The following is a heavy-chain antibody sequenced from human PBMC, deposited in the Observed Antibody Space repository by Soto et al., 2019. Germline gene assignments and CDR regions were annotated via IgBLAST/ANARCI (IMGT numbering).Heavy chain of an antibody. Sequence: GASVKVSCKASGYTFTSYGISWVRQAPGQGLERMGWINPNSGGTNYAQKFQGWVTMTRDTSISTAYMELSRLRSDDTAVYYCARVGSTIFHFDYWGQGTLVTVSS. J-gene: IGHJ4*02. D-gene: IGHD3-3*01. CDR2: INPNSGGT. CDR3: ARVGSTIFHFDY. V-gene: IGHV1-2*04. CDR1: GYTFTSYG.